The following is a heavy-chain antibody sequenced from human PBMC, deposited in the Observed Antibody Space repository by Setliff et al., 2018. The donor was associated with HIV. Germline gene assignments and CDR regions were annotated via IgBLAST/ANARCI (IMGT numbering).Heavy chain of an antibody. D-gene: IGHD3-22*01. CDR3: ASTTYYYDSSGYNSWPLFDY. V-gene: IGHV4-39*07. CDR1: GDSITSTNYY. Sequence: PSETLSLTCTVSGDSITSTNYYWGWIRQPPGKGLEWIGSINYSGSSYYNPSLKSRVTISVGTSKNQFSLKVSSVTAADTAVYYCASTTYYYDSSGYNSWPLFDYWGQGTLVTVSS. CDR2: INYSGSS. J-gene: IGHJ4*02.